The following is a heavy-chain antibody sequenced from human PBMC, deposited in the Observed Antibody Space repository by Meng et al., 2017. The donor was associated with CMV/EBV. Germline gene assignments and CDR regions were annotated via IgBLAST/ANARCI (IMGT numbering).Heavy chain of an antibody. CDR2: ISAYNGNT. J-gene: IGHJ6*02. CDR1: GYTFTSYG. V-gene: IGHV1-18*01. Sequence: ASVKVSCKASGYTFTSYGISWVRQAPGLGLEWMGWISAYNGNTNYAQKLQGRVTMTRDTSTSTVYMELSSLRSEDTAVYYCARALEGLYNWNYDYYYGMDVWGQGTTVTVSS. CDR3: ARALEGLYNWNYDYYYGMDV. D-gene: IGHD1-20*01.